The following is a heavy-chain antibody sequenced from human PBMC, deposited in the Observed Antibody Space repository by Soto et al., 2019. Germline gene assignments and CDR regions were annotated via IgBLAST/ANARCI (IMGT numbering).Heavy chain of an antibody. V-gene: IGHV3-33*01. CDR2: IWYDGSTE. CDR3: ARDVGSQGV. D-gene: IGHD2-15*01. J-gene: IGHJ3*01. Sequence: QVQLVESGGGVVQPGRSLRLSCAASGFTFSRYGMHWVRQAPGKGLEWVAVIWYDGSTEYYADSVKDRFTISRDNSKNTVYLQMNSLRVEDTAVYYCARDVGSQGVWGQGTMVTVSS. CDR1: GFTFSRYG.